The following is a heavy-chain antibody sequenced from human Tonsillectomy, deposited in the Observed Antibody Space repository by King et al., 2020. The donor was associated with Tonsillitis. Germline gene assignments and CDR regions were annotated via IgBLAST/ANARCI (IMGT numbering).Heavy chain of an antibody. D-gene: IGHD3-22*01. Sequence: VQLVESGAEVKKPGASVKVSCKASGYTFTSYDISWVRQASGQGLEWMGWMNPNSGNTGYAQKFQGRVTMTRNTSISTAYMEVSSLRSEDTAVYYCASWVSGSNRNFDYWGQGTLVSVSS. V-gene: IGHV1-8*01. J-gene: IGHJ4*02. CDR2: MNPNSGNT. CDR3: ASWVSGSNRNFDY. CDR1: GYTFTSYD.